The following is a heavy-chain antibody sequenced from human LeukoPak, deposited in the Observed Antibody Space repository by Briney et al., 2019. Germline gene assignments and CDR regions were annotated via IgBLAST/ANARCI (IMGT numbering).Heavy chain of an antibody. J-gene: IGHJ4*02. V-gene: IGHV3-33*06. D-gene: IGHD4-11*01. Sequence: GRSLRLSCSASGFTFSHYGMHWVRQAPGTGLEWVAVIWSDASDKYYANSGKGRFTISRDNFKNSLYLQMNSLSADDTAVYYCAKDAQRGFDYSNSLDYWGQGTRVTVSS. CDR3: AKDAQRGFDYSNSLDY. CDR2: IWSDASDK. CDR1: GFTFSHYG.